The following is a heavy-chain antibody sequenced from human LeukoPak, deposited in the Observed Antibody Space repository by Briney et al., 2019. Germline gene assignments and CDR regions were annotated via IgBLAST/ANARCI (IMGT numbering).Heavy chain of an antibody. CDR1: GFTFSSSG. J-gene: IGHJ4*02. D-gene: IGHD6-19*01. CDR3: AKDPGADSSGWFGYFDY. V-gene: IGHV3-30*18. Sequence: HPGGSLRLSCAASGFTFSSSGMHWVRQAPGKGLEWVAVISYDGSNKYYADSVKGRFTISRDNSKNTLYLQMNSLRAEDTAVYYCAKDPGADSSGWFGYFDYWGQGTLVTVSS. CDR2: ISYDGSNK.